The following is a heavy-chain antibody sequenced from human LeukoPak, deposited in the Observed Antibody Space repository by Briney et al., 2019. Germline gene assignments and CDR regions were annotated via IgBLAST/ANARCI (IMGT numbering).Heavy chain of an antibody. D-gene: IGHD3-22*01. Sequence: GESLKISCKGSGYSFSTYWIGWVRQMPGNGLEWMGLIYPGEFDIRYSPSFQGQVTISADKSISTAYLQWKSLKASDTAMYYCARHAFHNDNSDYYFAHWGQGTLVTVSS. J-gene: IGHJ4*02. CDR1: GYSFSTYW. V-gene: IGHV5-51*01. CDR2: IYPGEFDI. CDR3: ARHAFHNDNSDYYFAH.